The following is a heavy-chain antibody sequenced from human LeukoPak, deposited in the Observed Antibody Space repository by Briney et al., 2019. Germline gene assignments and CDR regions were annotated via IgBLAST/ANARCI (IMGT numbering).Heavy chain of an antibody. J-gene: IGHJ4*02. CDR1: GFTFSSYG. CDR2: ISGSGGST. Sequence: PGGSLRLSCAASGFTFSSYGMSWVRQAPGKGLEWVSAISGSGGSTYYADSVKGRFTISRDNSKNTLYLQMNSLRAEDTAVYYCAKDLTYYYDSSGYYFPGPFDYWGQGTLVTVSS. CDR3: AKDLTYYYDSSGYYFPGPFDY. D-gene: IGHD3-22*01. V-gene: IGHV3-23*01.